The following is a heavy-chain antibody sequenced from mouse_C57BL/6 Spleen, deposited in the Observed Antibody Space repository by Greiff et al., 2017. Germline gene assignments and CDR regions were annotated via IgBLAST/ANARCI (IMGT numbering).Heavy chain of an antibody. D-gene: IGHD1-1*01. V-gene: IGHV1-22*01. Sequence: EVQLQQSGPELVKPGASVKMSCKASGYTFTDYNMHWVKQSHGKSLEWIGYINPNNGGTCYNQKFKGKVTLTVNKSSSTAYKELRSLTSEDSAVDYCASPTTVGEGNLDYWGQGTTLTVSS. J-gene: IGHJ2*01. CDR1: GYTFTDYN. CDR3: ASPTTVGEGNLDY. CDR2: INPNNGGT.